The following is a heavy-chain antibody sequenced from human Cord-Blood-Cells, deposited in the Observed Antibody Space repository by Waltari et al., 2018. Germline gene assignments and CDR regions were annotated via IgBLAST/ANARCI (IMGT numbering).Heavy chain of an antibody. V-gene: IGHV4-34*01. D-gene: IGHD2-15*01. CDR1: GGSFSGYY. CDR3: ARGGPLVVVVAATPRWYFDL. J-gene: IGHJ2*01. Sequence: QVQLQQWGAGLLKPSETLSLTCAVYGGSFSGYYWSWIRQPPGKGLGWIGEINHSGSTNYNPSLTGRVTRSVDTSKNQFSLKLSSVTAADTAVYYCARGGPLVVVVAATPRWYFDLWGRVTLVTVSS. CDR2: INHSGST.